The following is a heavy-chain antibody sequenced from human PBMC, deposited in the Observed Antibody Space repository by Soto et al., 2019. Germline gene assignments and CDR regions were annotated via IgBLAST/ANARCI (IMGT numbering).Heavy chain of an antibody. D-gene: IGHD1-26*01. V-gene: IGHV4-39*01. CDR2: IHYSGNT. J-gene: IGHJ5*02. CDR3: ARHVGNSLRNPGWFDP. CDR1: GGSISSSNYY. Sequence: SETLSLTCTVSGGSISSSNYYWGWIRQPPGKGREWIGSIHYSGNTYYNPSLKSRVTIFVDTSKNQFSLKLSSATAADTAVYYCARHVGNSLRNPGWFDPWGQGTLVTVSS.